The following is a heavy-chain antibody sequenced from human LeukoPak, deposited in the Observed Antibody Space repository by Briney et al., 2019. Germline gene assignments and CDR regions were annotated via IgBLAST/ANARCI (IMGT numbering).Heavy chain of an antibody. D-gene: IGHD6-19*01. V-gene: IGHV3-21*01. Sequence: GVSLRLSCAASGFTLSSYSMNWVRQAPGKGLEWVSSISSSSSYIYYADSVKGRFTISRDNAKNSLYLQMNSLRAEDTAVYYCARDGIAVASDFDYWGQGTLVTVSS. CDR3: ARDGIAVASDFDY. J-gene: IGHJ4*02. CDR2: ISSSSSYI. CDR1: GFTLSSYS.